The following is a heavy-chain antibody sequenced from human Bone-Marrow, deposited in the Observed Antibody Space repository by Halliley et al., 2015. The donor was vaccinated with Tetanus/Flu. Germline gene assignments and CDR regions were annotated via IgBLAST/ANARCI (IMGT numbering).Heavy chain of an antibody. D-gene: IGHD3-10*01. Sequence: LVQSSQTLTLTCTFSGFSLYTDGVGVGWIRQPPGKALEWLALIYWNDVKRYSPSLRSRLTITKDTSKNQVVLTVTNMDPVDTGTYYCAPYDSSLLYGSGSYYHPNWFDPWGQGTLVTVSS. V-gene: IGHV2-5*01. CDR2: IYWNDVK. CDR1: GFSLYTDGVG. J-gene: IGHJ5*02. CDR3: APYDSSLLYGSGSYYHPNWFDP.